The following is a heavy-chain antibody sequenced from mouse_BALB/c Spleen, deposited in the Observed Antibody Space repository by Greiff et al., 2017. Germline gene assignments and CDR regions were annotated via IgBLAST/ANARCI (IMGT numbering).Heavy chain of an antibody. D-gene: IGHD3-1*01. CDR3: ARRSSGSWFAY. V-gene: IGHV1-54*01. CDR1: GYAFTNYL. Sequence: VKLQESGAELVRPGTSVKVSCKASGYAFTNYLIEWVKQRPGQGLEWIGVINPGSGGTNYNEKFKGKATLTADKSSSTAYMQLSSLTSDDSAVYFCARRSSGSWFAYWGQGTLVTVSA. J-gene: IGHJ3*01. CDR2: INPGSGGT.